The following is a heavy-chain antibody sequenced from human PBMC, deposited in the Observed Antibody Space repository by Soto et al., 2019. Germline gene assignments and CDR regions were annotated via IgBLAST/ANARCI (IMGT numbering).Heavy chain of an antibody. J-gene: IGHJ5*02. CDR3: ARSRLGGKLPSYNWFDP. D-gene: IGHD3-16*02. Sequence: QVQLVQSGAEVKKPGSSVKVSCKASGGTLRSYSISWVRQAPGQGLKWMGGIIPIFGTANYAQKFQGRVTIIADESTSTAYMELTNLKSEDTAVYYCARSRLGGKLPSYNWFDPWGQGTLVTVSS. V-gene: IGHV1-69*01. CDR2: IIPIFGTA. CDR1: GGTLRSYS.